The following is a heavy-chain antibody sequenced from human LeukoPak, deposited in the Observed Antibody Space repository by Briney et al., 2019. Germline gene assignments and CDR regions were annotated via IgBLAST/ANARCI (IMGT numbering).Heavy chain of an antibody. J-gene: IGHJ4*02. CDR2: IYHSGST. V-gene: IGHV4-38-2*01. D-gene: IGHD3-3*01. CDR1: GYSISSGYY. Sequence: PSETLSLTCAVSGYSISSGYYWGWIRQPPGKGLEWIGSIYHSGSTYCNPSLKSRVTISVDTSKNQFSLKLSSVTAADTAVYYCARLEGTIFGVVDFWGQGTLVTVSS. CDR3: ARLEGTIFGVVDF.